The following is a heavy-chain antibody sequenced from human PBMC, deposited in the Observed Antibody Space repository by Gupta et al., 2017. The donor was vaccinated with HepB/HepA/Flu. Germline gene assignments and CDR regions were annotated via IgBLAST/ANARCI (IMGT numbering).Heavy chain of an antibody. Sequence: EVQMVESGGGLVQRGGSLRLCWAASGLPFRSYWMSWVRQAPGKGLEWVANIKQDGSEKYYVDSVKGRFTISRYNAKNSLYLQMNSLRAEDTAVYYCARYRSGSYYLNAFDIWGQGTMVTVSS. CDR3: ARYRSGSYYLNAFDI. CDR1: GLPFRSYW. J-gene: IGHJ3*02. D-gene: IGHD1-26*01. V-gene: IGHV3-7*01. CDR2: IKQDGSEK.